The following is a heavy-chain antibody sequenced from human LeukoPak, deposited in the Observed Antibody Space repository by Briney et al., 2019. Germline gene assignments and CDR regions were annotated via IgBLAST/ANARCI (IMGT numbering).Heavy chain of an antibody. Sequence: GGSLRLSCAASGFTFSNAWMSWVRQAPGKGLEWVGRIKSKTDGGTTDYAAPVKGRFTISRDDSKNTLYLQMNSLKTEDTAVYYCTTRIAVAGKSLDYWGQGTLVTVSS. CDR2: IKSKTDGGTT. CDR3: TTRIAVAGKSLDY. J-gene: IGHJ4*02. CDR1: GFTFSNAW. D-gene: IGHD6-19*01. V-gene: IGHV3-15*01.